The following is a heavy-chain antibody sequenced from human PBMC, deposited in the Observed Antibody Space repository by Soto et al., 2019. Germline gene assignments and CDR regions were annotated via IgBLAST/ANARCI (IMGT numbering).Heavy chain of an antibody. J-gene: IGHJ4*02. CDR1: GFTFSAYA. D-gene: IGHD3-3*01. CDR3: ARGQFKRNDLWIRYYFFDDY. CDR2: IWYDGDPK. V-gene: IGHV3-33*01. Sequence: QVQLVESGGGVVQPGTSLRLSCAASGFTFSAYAMHWVRQAPGKGLEWVAVIWYDGDPKYYADSVRGRFTISRDTSQDTLYLQMNSLRTEDTAVYYCARGQFKRNDLWIRYYFFDDYWGQGTRVTVSS.